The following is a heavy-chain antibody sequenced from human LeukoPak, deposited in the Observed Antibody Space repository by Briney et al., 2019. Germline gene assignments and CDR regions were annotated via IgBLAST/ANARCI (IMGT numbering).Heavy chain of an antibody. CDR2: TYTSGDT. D-gene: IGHD6-6*01. Sequence: PSETLSLTCTVSRASISDNYWSWSRQPAGKALEWIGRTYTSGDTNYNPSLKSRASVSVDTSKNQFYLSLRYVTAADTAVYYCTIGGASRSLAHWGPRTLVTVCS. CDR1: RASISDNY. J-gene: IGHJ4*02. V-gene: IGHV4-4*07. CDR3: TIGGASRSLAH.